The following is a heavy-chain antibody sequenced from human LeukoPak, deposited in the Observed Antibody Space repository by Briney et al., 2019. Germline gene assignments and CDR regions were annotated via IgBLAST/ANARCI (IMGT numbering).Heavy chain of an antibody. V-gene: IGHV5-51*01. CDR2: IYPGDSDT. D-gene: IGHD4-23*01. J-gene: IGHJ3*01. CDR1: GYRFTNYW. CDR3: ARPDDYGGKPAAFDL. Sequence: GESRKISCKASGYRFTNYWIGWVRQMPGKGLEWMGMIYPGDSDTRYSPSFQGQVTISADKSISTAYLQWSSLKASDTAMYYCARPDDYGGKPAAFDLSGQGTMASLSS.